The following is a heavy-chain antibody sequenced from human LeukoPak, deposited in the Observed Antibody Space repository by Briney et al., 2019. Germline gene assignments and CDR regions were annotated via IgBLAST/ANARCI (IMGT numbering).Heavy chain of an antibody. CDR1: GFTFSSYG. D-gene: IGHD3-9*01. CDR2: IWYDGSNK. Sequence: GGSLRLSCAASGFTFSSYGMHWVRQAPGKGLEWVAVIWYDGSNKYYADSVKGRFTISRDNSKNTLYLQMNSLRAEDTAVYYCAKKERTYDILTGYYDYWGQGTLVTVSS. CDR3: AKKERTYDILTGYYDY. J-gene: IGHJ4*02. V-gene: IGHV3-30*02.